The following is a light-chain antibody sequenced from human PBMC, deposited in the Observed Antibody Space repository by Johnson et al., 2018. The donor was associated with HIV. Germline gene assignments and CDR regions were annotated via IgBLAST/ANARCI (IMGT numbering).Light chain of an antibody. Sequence: QSVLTQPPSVSAAPGQKVTIFCSGSSYNIGNNYVSWYQQLPGTAPKLLIYENNKRPSGIPDRFSGSKSGTSATLGITGLQTGDEADYYCGTWHGALSGGGVFGTGTKVTVL. J-gene: IGLJ1*01. CDR1: SYNIGNNY. CDR3: GTWHGALSGGGV. CDR2: ENN. V-gene: IGLV1-51*02.